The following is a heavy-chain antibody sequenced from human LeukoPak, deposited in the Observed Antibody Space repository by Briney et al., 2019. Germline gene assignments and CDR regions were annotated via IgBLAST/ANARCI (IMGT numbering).Heavy chain of an antibody. D-gene: IGHD1-26*01. Sequence: PGGSLRLSCATSGFTFGNYAMSWVRQPPGKGLEWVSAISGRGTDTYNTDSVRGRFTISRDNSKNTPYLQMDSLRAEDTAVYYCAKDLGGSLHYFDSWGQGTLVTVSS. J-gene: IGHJ4*02. CDR1: GFTFGNYA. CDR3: AKDLGGSLHYFDS. CDR2: ISGRGTDT. V-gene: IGHV3-23*01.